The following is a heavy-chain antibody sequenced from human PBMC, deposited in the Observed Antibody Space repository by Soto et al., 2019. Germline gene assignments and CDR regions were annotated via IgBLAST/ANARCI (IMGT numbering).Heavy chain of an antibody. Sequence: SVKVSCKASGGTFSSYAISWVRQAPVQGLEWMGGIIPIFGTANYAQKFQGRVTITADESTSTAYMELSSLRSEDTAVYYCARARRSMVRGVNDYYYGMDVWGQGTTVTVSS. V-gene: IGHV1-69*01. CDR3: ARARRSMVRGVNDYYYGMDV. CDR1: GGTFSSYA. J-gene: IGHJ6*02. CDR2: IIPIFGTA. D-gene: IGHD3-10*01.